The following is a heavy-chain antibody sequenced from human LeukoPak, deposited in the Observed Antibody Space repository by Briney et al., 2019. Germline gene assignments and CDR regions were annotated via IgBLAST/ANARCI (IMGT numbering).Heavy chain of an antibody. CDR3: ARESGKLSIFDH. D-gene: IGHD3-3*01. CDR2: IKQDGSEK. Sequence: PGGSLRLSCAASGFTFSSYWMSWVRQAPGKGLEWVANIKQDGSEKYYVDSVKGRFTISRDNAKNLLYLQMNSLRAEDAAVYYCARESGKLSIFDHWGQGTLVTVSS. CDR1: GFTFSSYW. V-gene: IGHV3-7*01. J-gene: IGHJ4*02.